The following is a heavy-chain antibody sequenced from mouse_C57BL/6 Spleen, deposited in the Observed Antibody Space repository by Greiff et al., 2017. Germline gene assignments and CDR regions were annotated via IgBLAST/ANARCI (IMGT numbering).Heavy chain of an antibody. CDR3: TRRGYYGTLYAMDY. V-gene: IGHV1-15*01. CDR1: GYTFTDYV. Sequence: QVQLQQSGAELVRPGASVTLSCKASGYTFTDYVMHWVKQTPVHGLEWIGAIDPETGGTAYNQKFKGKAILTADKSSSTAYMELRSLTSEDSAVYYCTRRGYYGTLYAMDYWGQGTSVTVSS. CDR2: IDPETGGT. D-gene: IGHD1-1*01. J-gene: IGHJ4*01.